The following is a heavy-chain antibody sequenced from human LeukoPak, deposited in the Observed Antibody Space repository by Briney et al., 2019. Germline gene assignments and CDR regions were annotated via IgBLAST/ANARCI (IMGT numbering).Heavy chain of an antibody. D-gene: IGHD3-22*01. J-gene: IGHJ4*02. CDR2: ISAYNGNT. CDR1: GGTFSSYA. CDR3: ARDYQYYYDSSGYFIFDY. V-gene: IGHV1-18*01. Sequence: ASVKVSCKASGGTFSSYAISWVRQAPGQGLEWMGWISAYNGNTNYAQKLQGRVTMTTDTSTSTAYMELRSLRSDDTAVYYCARDYQYYYDSSGYFIFDYWGQGTLVTVSS.